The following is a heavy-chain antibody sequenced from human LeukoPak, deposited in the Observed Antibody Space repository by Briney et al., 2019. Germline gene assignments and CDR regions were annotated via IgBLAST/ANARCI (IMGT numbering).Heavy chain of an antibody. CDR2: LYYGGST. D-gene: IGHD3-22*01. CDR3: ARSVGYDCSDRGAFEI. Sequence: SETLSLTCTVSGGSISSNFYYWGWIRQPPGKGLEWIGSLYYGGSTFYNPSLRSRVTISADTSTNKFSLKLRSVTAADTAVYYCARSVGYDCSDRGAFEIWGQGTMVTASS. J-gene: IGHJ3*02. CDR1: GGSISSNFYY. V-gene: IGHV4-39*07.